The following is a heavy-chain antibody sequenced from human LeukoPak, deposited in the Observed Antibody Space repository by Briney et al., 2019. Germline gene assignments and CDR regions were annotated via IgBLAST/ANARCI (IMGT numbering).Heavy chain of an antibody. CDR2: IYSGGST. J-gene: IGHJ4*02. D-gene: IGHD3-22*01. CDR1: GFTFSSYA. CDR3: AREEDSSGYYLDY. Sequence: GGSLRLSCAASGFTFSSYAMTWVRQAPGKGLEWVSVIYSGGSTYYADSVKGRFTISRDNSKNTLYLQMNSLRAEDTAVYYCAREEDSSGYYLDYWGQGTLVTVSS. V-gene: IGHV3-66*01.